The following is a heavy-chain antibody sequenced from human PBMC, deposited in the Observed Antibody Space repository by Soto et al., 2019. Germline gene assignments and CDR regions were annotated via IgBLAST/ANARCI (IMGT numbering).Heavy chain of an antibody. V-gene: IGHV3-74*01. CDR2: INGDGSST. CDR3: ARGGGGLDL. D-gene: IGHD3-16*01. J-gene: IGHJ2*01. Sequence: EVQLVESGGRLVQPGGSLRLSCAASGFTLSSYGMHWVRQAPGKGLVWVSRINGDGSSTSYADSVKGRFTISRDNDKNTLYLQMNSLIVDDTAVYYCARGGGGLDLWGRGTLVTVSS. CDR1: GFTLSSYG.